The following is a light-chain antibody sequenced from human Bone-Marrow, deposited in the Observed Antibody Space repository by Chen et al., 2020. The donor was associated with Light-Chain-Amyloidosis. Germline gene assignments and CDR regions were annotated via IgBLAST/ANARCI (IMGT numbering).Light chain of an antibody. V-gene: IGLV3-25*03. J-gene: IGLJ2*01. CDR2: RDT. CDR1: DLPTKY. Sequence: SYELTPPPSVSVSPGQTARLTCSGDDLPTKYAYWYQQKPGQAPVLVIHRDTGRPSGISERFSGSSSGTTATLTISGVQAEDEADYHCQSADSSGTYEVIFGGGTKLTVL. CDR3: QSADSSGTYEVI.